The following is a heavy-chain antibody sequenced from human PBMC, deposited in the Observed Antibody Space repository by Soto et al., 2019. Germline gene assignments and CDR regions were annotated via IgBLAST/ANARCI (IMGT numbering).Heavy chain of an antibody. Sequence: SETLSLTCAVSGVSISSGNWWTCVRQTPKRGLGYIGEIFRERTANYYPSFDRRVAISVDTSKRLCSLRVSSVTAADTAVYYCARRGSGSWRNWFDSWGHGTLVTVSS. V-gene: IGHV4-4*02. CDR2: IFRERTA. CDR1: GVSISSGNW. D-gene: IGHD6-13*01. J-gene: IGHJ5*01. CDR3: ARRGSGSWRNWFDS.